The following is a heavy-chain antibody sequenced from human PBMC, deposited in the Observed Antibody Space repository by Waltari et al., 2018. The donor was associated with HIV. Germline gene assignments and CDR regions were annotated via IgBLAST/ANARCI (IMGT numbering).Heavy chain of an antibody. J-gene: IGHJ4*02. CDR3: ARDRNIRRIIAVAGY. D-gene: IGHD6-19*01. Sequence: QVQLVQSGAEVKKPGASVKVSCKASGYTFTSYYMHWVRQAPGQGREWMGIINPRGGSTSYARKFQGRVTMTRDTSTSTVYMELSSLRSEDTAVYYCARDRNIRRIIAVAGYWGQGTLVTVSS. CDR1: GYTFTSYY. CDR2: INPRGGST. V-gene: IGHV1-46*01.